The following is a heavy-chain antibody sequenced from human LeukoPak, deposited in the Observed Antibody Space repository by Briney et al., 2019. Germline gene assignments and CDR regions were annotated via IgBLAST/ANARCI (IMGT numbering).Heavy chain of an antibody. CDR2: INRAGRT. V-gene: IGHV3-53*01. Sequence: GGPLRLSCAASEFTVYSTYMTWVPQSPGKALEGFSFINRAGRTYYADAVESGFTISRDNSENTLYLQMDSLRAEDTAVYYCASDGIAVAGGWTGFDYWGQGTLVTVSS. J-gene: IGHJ4*02. D-gene: IGHD6-19*01. CDR1: EFTVYSTY. CDR3: ASDGIAVAGGWTGFDY.